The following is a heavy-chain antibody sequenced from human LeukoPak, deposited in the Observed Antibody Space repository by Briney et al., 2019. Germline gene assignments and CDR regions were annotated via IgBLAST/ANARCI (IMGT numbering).Heavy chain of an antibody. D-gene: IGHD5-24*01. Sequence: SETLSLTCTVSGGSISSYYWSWIRQPPGKGLEWIGYIYYSGSTNYNPSLKSRVTISVDTSKNQFSPKLSSVTAADTAVYCCARQRYTNWFDPWGQGTLVTVSS. V-gene: IGHV4-59*08. J-gene: IGHJ5*02. CDR3: ARQRYTNWFDP. CDR1: GGSISSYY. CDR2: IYYSGST.